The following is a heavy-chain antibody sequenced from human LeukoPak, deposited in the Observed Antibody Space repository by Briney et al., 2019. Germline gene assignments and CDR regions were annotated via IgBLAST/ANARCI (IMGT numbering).Heavy chain of an antibody. J-gene: IGHJ3*01. CDR2: ISWNSGDK. Sequence: GGSLRLSCAASGFTFDDYAMHWVRQAPGKGLEWVSGISWNSGDKFYADSVKGRFTISRDDANNSLHLQMNSLRPEDMALYYCAKSSGFRVLLSGLDLWGPATLVIVSS. D-gene: IGHD3-10*01. CDR3: AKSSGFRVLLSGLDL. V-gene: IGHV3-9*03. CDR1: GFTFDDYA.